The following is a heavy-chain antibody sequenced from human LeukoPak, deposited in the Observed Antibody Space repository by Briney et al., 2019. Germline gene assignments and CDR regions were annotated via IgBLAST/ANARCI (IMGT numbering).Heavy chain of an antibody. CDR3: ARDIRNSGSYYSDY. Sequence: SETLSLTCTVSGGSIATYYWSWIRQPAGKALEWIGRIYDSGGTRYNPSLESRVSMSVDRSRNQFSLKLSSVTAADTALYFCARDIRNSGSYYSDYWGRGTLVTVSS. J-gene: IGHJ4*02. CDR2: IYDSGGT. CDR1: GGSIATYY. D-gene: IGHD3-10*01. V-gene: IGHV4-4*07.